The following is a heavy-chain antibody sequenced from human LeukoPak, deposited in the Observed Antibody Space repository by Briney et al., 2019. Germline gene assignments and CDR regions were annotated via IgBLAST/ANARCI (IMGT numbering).Heavy chain of an antibody. CDR3: ARVHYDFWSGLGSFDY. CDR1: GYTFTSYG. V-gene: IGHV1-18*01. J-gene: IGHJ4*02. CDR2: ISAYNGNT. Sequence: GASVKVSCKASGYTFTSYGISWVRQAPGQGLEWMEWISAYNGNTNYAQKLQGRVTMTTDTSTSTAYMELRSLRSDDTAVYYCARVHYDFWSGLGSFDYWGQGTLVTVSS. D-gene: IGHD3-3*01.